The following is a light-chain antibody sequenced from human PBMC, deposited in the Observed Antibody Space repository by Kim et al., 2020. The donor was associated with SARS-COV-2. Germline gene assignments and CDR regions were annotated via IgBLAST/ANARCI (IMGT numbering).Light chain of an antibody. Sequence: RATKNCKSSKSVLYSSNNQNYVAWYQQKPGQHPKLMIYWASTREYGVPDRFSGSGSGTDFTLTISSLQAEDVAVYYCQKYYSTPYTFGQGTKLEI. CDR1: KSVLYSSNNQNY. CDR2: WAS. J-gene: IGKJ2*01. V-gene: IGKV4-1*01. CDR3: QKYYSTPYT.